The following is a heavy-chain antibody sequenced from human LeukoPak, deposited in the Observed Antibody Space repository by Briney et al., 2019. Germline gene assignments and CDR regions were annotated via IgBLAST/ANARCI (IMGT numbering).Heavy chain of an antibody. CDR1: GFTFSSYA. CDR2: ISYDGSNK. CDR3: ARGGPIVGATHHY. J-gene: IGHJ4*02. Sequence: PGGSLRLSCAASGFTFSSYAMHWVRQAPGKGLEWVAVISYDGSNKYYADSVKGRFTISRDNSKNTLYLQMNSLRAEDTAVYYCARGGPIVGATHHYWGQGTLVTVSS. D-gene: IGHD1-26*01. V-gene: IGHV3-30*04.